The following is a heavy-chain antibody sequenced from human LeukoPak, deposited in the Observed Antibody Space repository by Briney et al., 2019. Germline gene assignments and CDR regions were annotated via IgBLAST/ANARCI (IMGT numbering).Heavy chain of an antibody. Sequence: PSETLSLTCTVSGGSISPYYWSWIRQPPGKGLEWIGYIYYSGTTNYNPSLKSRVTLSVDTSKNQFSLKLISVTAADTAVYYCARDLKIGYNSGWYSFDYWGQGILVTVSS. CDR3: ARDLKIGYNSGWYSFDY. CDR1: GGSISPYY. D-gene: IGHD6-19*01. J-gene: IGHJ4*02. V-gene: IGHV4-59*01. CDR2: IYYSGTT.